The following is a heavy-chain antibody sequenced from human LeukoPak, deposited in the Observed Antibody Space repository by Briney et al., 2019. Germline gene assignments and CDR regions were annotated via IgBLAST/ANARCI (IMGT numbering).Heavy chain of an antibody. D-gene: IGHD4-11*01. CDR2: IYYSGST. V-gene: IGHV4-39*02. Sequence: PSETLSLTCTVSGGSISSSSYSWGWIRQPPGKGLEWIGSIYYSGSTYYNPSLKSRVTISVDTSKNQFSLKLSSVTAADTAVYYCAGDYSNLEAFDIWGQGTMVTVSS. J-gene: IGHJ3*02. CDR1: GGSISSSSYS. CDR3: AGDYSNLEAFDI.